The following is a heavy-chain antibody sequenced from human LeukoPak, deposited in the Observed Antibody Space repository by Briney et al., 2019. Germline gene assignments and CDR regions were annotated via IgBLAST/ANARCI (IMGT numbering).Heavy chain of an antibody. CDR3: ARDQGYCSSTSCLYSSSSSKVAFDI. CDR1: GGTFSSYA. Sequence: SVNVSCKASGGTFSSYAISWVRQAPGQGLEWMGGIIPIFGTANYAQKFQGRVTITADESTSTAYMELSSLRSEDTAVYYCARDQGYCSSTSCLYSSSSSKVAFDIWGQGTMVTVSS. J-gene: IGHJ3*02. CDR2: IIPIFGTA. V-gene: IGHV1-69*01. D-gene: IGHD2-2*01.